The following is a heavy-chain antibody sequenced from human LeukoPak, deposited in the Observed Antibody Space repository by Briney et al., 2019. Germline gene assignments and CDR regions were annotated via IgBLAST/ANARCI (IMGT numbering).Heavy chain of an antibody. CDR2: ISAYNGNT. D-gene: IGHD1-26*01. Sequence: ASVKVSCKASGYTFTSYGISWVRQAPGQGLEWMGWISAYNGNTNYAQKLQGRVTMTTDTSTNTAYMELRSLRSDDTAVYYCARDFLSGSYYRGAFDIWGQGTMVTVSS. CDR1: GYTFTSYG. V-gene: IGHV1-18*01. J-gene: IGHJ3*02. CDR3: ARDFLSGSYYRGAFDI.